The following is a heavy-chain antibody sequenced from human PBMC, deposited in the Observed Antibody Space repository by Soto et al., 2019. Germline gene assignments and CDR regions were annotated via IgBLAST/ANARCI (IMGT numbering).Heavy chain of an antibody. D-gene: IGHD3-22*01. CDR2: IYYSGST. CDR1: GGSISSSSYY. Sequence: SETLSLTCTVSGGSISSSSYYWGWIRQPPGKGLEWIGSIYYSGSTYYNPSLKSRVTISVDTSKNQFSLKLSSVTAADTAVYYCARLPAPYYSDSSGYYSFDSWGQGTLVTVSS. J-gene: IGHJ4*02. V-gene: IGHV4-39*01. CDR3: ARLPAPYYSDSSGYYSFDS.